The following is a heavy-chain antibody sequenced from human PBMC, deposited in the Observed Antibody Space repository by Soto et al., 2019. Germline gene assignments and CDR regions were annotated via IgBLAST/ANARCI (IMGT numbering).Heavy chain of an antibody. V-gene: IGHV3-9*01. Sequence: SLRPSCAASXFXFXDXXMHXXRXAPGKGLEWVSGISWNSGSIGYADSVKGRFTISRDNAKNSLYLQMNSLRAEDTALYYCAKDTTAMVTCWFDPWGQGTLVTVSS. CDR2: ISWNSGSI. CDR1: XFXFXDXX. J-gene: IGHJ5*02. CDR3: AKDTTAMVTCWFDP. D-gene: IGHD5-18*01.